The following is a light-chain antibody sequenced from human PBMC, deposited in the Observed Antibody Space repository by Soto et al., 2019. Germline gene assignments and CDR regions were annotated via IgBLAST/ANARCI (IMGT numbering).Light chain of an antibody. Sequence: DIQMTQSPSSLSASVGDRVPITCRASQSISSYLNWYQQKPGKAPKLLIYAASSLQSGVPSRFSGSGSGTDFILTISSLQPEDFATYYCQQTYSTPRGTFGQGTKVEIK. V-gene: IGKV1-39*01. CDR1: QSISSY. CDR2: AAS. CDR3: QQTYSTPRGT. J-gene: IGKJ1*01.